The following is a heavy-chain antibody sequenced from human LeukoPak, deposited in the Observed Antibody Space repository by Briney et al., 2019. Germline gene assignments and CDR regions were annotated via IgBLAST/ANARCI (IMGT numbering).Heavy chain of an antibody. CDR1: GGSISSSSYY. V-gene: IGHV4-39*07. CDR3: AREVHSGSYPYYFDY. D-gene: IGHD1-26*01. CDR2: ICYSGST. J-gene: IGHJ4*02. Sequence: SETLSLTCTVSGGSISSSSYYWGWIRQPPGKGLEWIGSICYSGSTYYNPSLKSRVTISVDTSKNQFSLKLSSVTAADTAVYYCAREVHSGSYPYYFDYWGQGTLVTVSS.